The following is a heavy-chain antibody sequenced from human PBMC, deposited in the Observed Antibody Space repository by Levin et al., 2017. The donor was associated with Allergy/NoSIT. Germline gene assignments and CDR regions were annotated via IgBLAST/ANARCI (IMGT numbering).Heavy chain of an antibody. V-gene: IGHV4-4*07. J-gene: IGHJ5*02. Sequence: AGGSLRLSCTVSGGSISSYYWSWIRQPAGKGLEWIGRIYTSGSTNYNPSLKSRVTMSVDTSKNQFSLKLSSVTAADTAVYYCARLVGSGLLWFGESEMVNWFDPWGQGTLVTVSS. CDR2: IYTSGST. CDR3: ARLVGSGLLWFGESEMVNWFDP. D-gene: IGHD3-10*01. CDR1: GGSISSYY.